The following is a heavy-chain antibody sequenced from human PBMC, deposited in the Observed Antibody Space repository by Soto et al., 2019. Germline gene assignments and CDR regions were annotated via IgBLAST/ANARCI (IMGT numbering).Heavy chain of an antibody. CDR2: IRGDGGQT. CDR3: ARDVGLDSDDFFAY. J-gene: IGHJ4*02. Sequence: WGSLRLSCTASGFTFTSYGIVLVRHAPGKGLQWVSTIRGDGGQTHYTDSVKGRFSISRDNSKNTVYLQMDSLRAEDTAMYFCARDVGLDSDDFFAYWGQGTQVTVSS. V-gene: IGHV3-23*01. D-gene: IGHD3-9*01. CDR1: GFTFTSYG.